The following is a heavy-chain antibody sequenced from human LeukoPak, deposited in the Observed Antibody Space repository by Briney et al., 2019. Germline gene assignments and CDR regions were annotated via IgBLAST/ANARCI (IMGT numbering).Heavy chain of an antibody. D-gene: IGHD3-22*01. CDR3: AAMVIRGVY. CDR2: FDPEDGET. J-gene: IGHJ4*02. CDR1: GYTFSELS. V-gene: IGHV1-24*01. Sequence: ASVKVSCKVSGYTFSELSMHWVRQAPGKGLEWMGGFDPEDGETIYAQKFQGRVTMTEDTSTDTAYMEMSSLTSGDTAVYYCAAMVIRGVYWGQGTLVTVSS.